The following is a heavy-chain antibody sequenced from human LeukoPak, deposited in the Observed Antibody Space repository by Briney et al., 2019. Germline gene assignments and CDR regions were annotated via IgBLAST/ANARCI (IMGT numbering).Heavy chain of an antibody. CDR3: ATLAAAGKPFDY. CDR1: GFTFSNSS. V-gene: IGHV3-21*01. Sequence: GGSLRLSCAASGFTFSNSSMNWVRQAPGKGLEWVSSISSSSSYIYYADSVKGRFTISRDNAKNSLYLQMNSLRAEDTAVYYCATLAAAGKPFDYWGQGTLVTVSS. CDR2: ISSSSSYI. J-gene: IGHJ4*02. D-gene: IGHD6-13*01.